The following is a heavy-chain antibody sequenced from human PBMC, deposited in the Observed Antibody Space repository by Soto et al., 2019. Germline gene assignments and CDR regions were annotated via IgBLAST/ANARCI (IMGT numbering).Heavy chain of an antibody. J-gene: IGHJ1*01. V-gene: IGHV4-31*03. Sequence: QVQLQESGPGLVKPSQTLSLTCTVSGASITSGGYYWSWIRQHPGKGLEWIGYIYYSGSTYYNPSLQSRVTISVDKSKKQFSLKLSSVTDAETAVYYCTRSIQHWGQGTLVTVSS. CDR2: IYYSGST. CDR3: TRSIQH. CDR1: GASITSGGYY.